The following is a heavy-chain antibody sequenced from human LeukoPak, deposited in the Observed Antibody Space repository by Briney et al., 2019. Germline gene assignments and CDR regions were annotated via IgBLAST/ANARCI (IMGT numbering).Heavy chain of an antibody. Sequence: SETLSLTCTVPGGSISSGGYYWSWIRQHPGKGLEWIGYIYYSGSTYYNPSLKSRVTISVDTSKNQFSLKLSSVTATDTAVYYCARVGYSYGLDYWGQGTLVTVSS. V-gene: IGHV4-31*03. J-gene: IGHJ4*02. CDR3: ARVGYSYGLDY. CDR1: GGSISSGGYY. D-gene: IGHD5-18*01. CDR2: IYYSGST.